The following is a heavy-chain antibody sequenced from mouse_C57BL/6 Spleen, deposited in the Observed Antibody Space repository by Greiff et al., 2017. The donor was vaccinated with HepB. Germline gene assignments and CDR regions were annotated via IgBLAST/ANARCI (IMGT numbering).Heavy chain of an antibody. D-gene: IGHD1-1*01. V-gene: IGHV1-80*01. J-gene: IGHJ3*01. CDR1: GYAFSSYW. CDR2: IYPGDGDT. Sequence: VQLQHSGAELVKPGASVKISCKASGYAFSSYWMNWVKQRPGKGLERIGQIYPGDGDTNYNGKFKGKATLTADKSSSTAYMQLSSLTSEDSAVYFCASGSYYGSSPAYWGQGTLVTVSA. CDR3: ASGSYYGSSPAY.